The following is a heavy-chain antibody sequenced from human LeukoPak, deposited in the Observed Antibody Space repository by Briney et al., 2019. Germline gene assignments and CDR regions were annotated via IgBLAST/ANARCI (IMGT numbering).Heavy chain of an antibody. Sequence: SETLSLTCAVPGYSISSGYQWAWIRQSPGKGLEWIGSIYHSGSAHYNPSLKSRVTISVETSKNQFSLKMYSVTAADTAVYYCARDPRWLTPDCTSTSCYENYFDPWGQGTLVTVSS. V-gene: IGHV4-38-2*02. CDR1: GYSISSGYQ. CDR3: ARDPRWLTPDCTSTSCYENYFDP. J-gene: IGHJ5*02. D-gene: IGHD2-2*01. CDR2: IYHSGSA.